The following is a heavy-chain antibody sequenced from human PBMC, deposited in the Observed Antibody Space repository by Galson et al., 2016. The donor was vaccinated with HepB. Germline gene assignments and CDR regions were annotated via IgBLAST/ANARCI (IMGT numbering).Heavy chain of an antibody. J-gene: IGHJ6*02. D-gene: IGHD3-3*01. V-gene: IGHV3-23*01. Sequence: SLRLSCAASGFTFSTYAMSWVRQAPGKGLEWVSGISGSGGSKSYADSVKGRFTIARDNSKNTLYLQMSSLRVEDTAVYYCAKDRKVSRAFGIPINTNNHYVMDVWGQGTTVTVSS. CDR3: AKDRKVSRAFGIPINTNNHYVMDV. CDR2: ISGSGGSK. CDR1: GFTFSTYA.